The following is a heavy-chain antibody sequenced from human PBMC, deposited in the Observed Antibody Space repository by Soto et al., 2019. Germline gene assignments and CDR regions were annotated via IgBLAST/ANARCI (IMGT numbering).Heavy chain of an antibody. CDR3: VTWSSIRCQSAFDI. CDR1: SGSISSHYW. V-gene: IGHV4-4*02. J-gene: IGHJ3*02. Sequence: QVQLQGSGPGLVTPSGTLSLTCAVSSGSISSHYWWSWVRQSPGKGLEWIGEIYHTGSANSHPSLQSRVTISVDKSKNQFSLNLSSVTAADTAIYYCVTWSSIRCQSAFDIWGQGTMVTVSS. D-gene: IGHD2-2*01. CDR2: IYHTGSA.